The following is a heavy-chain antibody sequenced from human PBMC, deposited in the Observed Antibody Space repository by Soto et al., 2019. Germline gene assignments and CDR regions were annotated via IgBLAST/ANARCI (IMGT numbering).Heavy chain of an antibody. CDR3: ARYYDTSNRPYFHH. CDR1: RGSISSTTYY. Sequence: SETLSLTCAVSRGSISSTTYYWAWIRQPPGKGLEWVATIYYSGATYYNPSLKSRLTISIDTSKNQFSLRLSSVTAADTAMYYCARYYDTSNRPYFHHWGQGTRVTVSS. J-gene: IGHJ1*01. D-gene: IGHD3-22*01. CDR2: IYYSGAT. V-gene: IGHV4-39*01.